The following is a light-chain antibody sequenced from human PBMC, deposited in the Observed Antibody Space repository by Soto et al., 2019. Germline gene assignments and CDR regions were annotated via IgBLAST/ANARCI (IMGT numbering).Light chain of an antibody. CDR3: QQAYTTPPLI. CDR1: QSISKY. Sequence: DLPMTQSPSSLSASVGDRVTITCRASQSISKYLNWYQQKPGKAPNLLIYAASNLQSGVPLRFSGSGSVTDFTLTISSLQPEDCATYYCQQAYTTPPLIFGGGTKVEIK. V-gene: IGKV1-39*01. CDR2: AAS. J-gene: IGKJ4*01.